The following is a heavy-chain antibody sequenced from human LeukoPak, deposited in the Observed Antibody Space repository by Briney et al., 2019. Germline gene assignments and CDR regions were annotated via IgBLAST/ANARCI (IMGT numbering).Heavy chain of an antibody. D-gene: IGHD6-19*01. CDR2: INPSGGST. V-gene: IGHV1-46*01. CDR1: GYTFTSYY. CDR3: ARDQWLVRGEFDY. J-gene: IGHJ4*02. Sequence: AAVKVSCKASGYTFTSYYMHWVRQAPGQGLEGMGIINPSGGSTSYAQKFQGRVTMTRDTSTSTVYMELSSLRSEDTAVYYCARDQWLVRGEFDYWGQGTLVTVSS.